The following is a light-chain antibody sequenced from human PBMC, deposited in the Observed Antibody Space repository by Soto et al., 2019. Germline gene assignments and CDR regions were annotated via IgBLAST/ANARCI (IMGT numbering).Light chain of an antibody. J-gene: IGKJ4*01. Sequence: EIVLTQSPANLSVSPGERATLSCRASQSVRSNLAWYQQKPGQAPRLLIFGATTRATNISARFTGSGSGTEFTLTISSLQSEDCAVYYCQQYVHWPPLTFGGGTKVEIK. CDR3: QQYVHWPPLT. V-gene: IGKV3-15*01. CDR2: GAT. CDR1: QSVRSN.